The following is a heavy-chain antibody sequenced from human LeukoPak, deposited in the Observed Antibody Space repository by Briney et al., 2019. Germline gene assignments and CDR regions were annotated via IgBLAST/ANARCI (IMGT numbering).Heavy chain of an antibody. CDR2: MNPNSGNT. Sequence: ASVTVSCKASGYTFTSYDINWVRQATRQGLEWMGWMNPNSGNTGYAQKFQGRVTMTRNTSISTAYMELSSLRSEDTAVYYCARGDKPRITIFGGVRVPPRFYYWGQGTLVTVSS. V-gene: IGHV1-8*01. D-gene: IGHD3-3*01. CDR1: GYTFTSYD. CDR3: ARGDKPRITIFGGVRVPPRFYY. J-gene: IGHJ4*02.